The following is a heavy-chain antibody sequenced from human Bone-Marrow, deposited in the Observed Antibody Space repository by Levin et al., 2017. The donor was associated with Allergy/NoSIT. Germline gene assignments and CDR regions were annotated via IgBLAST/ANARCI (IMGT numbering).Heavy chain of an antibody. V-gene: IGHV3-23*01. D-gene: IGHD3-10*01. J-gene: IGHJ4*02. CDR1: GFTFSNFG. Sequence: LAGGSLRLSCVGSGFTFSNFGMGWVRQAPGKGLEWVSSISGGSYSKVSADSVQGRFTISRDDSRNTLFLYMSGLRAEDTATYYCAKCGGQVRRLCHIFDRWGQGTLVAVSS. CDR3: AKCGGQVRRLCHIFDR. CDR2: ISGGSYSK.